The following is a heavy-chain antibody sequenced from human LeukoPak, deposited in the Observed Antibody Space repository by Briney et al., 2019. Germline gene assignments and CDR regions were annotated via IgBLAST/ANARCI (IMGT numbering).Heavy chain of an antibody. D-gene: IGHD3-22*01. CDR1: GGSFSGYY. Sequence: SETLSLTCAVYGGSFSGYYWTWIRQTPEKGLEWIGEMNPSGSTNYNPSLKSRVTISVDTSKNQFSLELSSVTAADTAVYYCARGRQDVTMIVVVMTAVSYYLDVWGKGTTVTAS. V-gene: IGHV4-34*01. CDR2: MNPSGST. CDR3: ARGRQDVTMIVVVMTAVSYYLDV. J-gene: IGHJ6*03.